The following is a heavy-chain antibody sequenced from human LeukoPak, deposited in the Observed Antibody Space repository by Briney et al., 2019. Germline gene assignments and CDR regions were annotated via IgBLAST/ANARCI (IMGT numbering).Heavy chain of an antibody. Sequence: PGGSLSRSCAAAGFTFSSYAMHSVRQATGKRLEALSSIGTAGDTYYPGSVKGRFTISRENAKNSLYLQMNSLRAGDTAVYYCARGDYGDSYYYYGMDVWGQGTTVTVSS. CDR2: IGTAGDT. V-gene: IGHV3-13*01. J-gene: IGHJ6*02. D-gene: IGHD4-17*01. CDR1: GFTFSSYA. CDR3: ARGDYGDSYYYYGMDV.